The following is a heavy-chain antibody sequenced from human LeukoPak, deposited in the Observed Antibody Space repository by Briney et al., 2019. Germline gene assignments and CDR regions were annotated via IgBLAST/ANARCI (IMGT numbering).Heavy chain of an antibody. CDR2: INHSGST. CDR3: ARGRATWIQLWLVFSYFGY. Sequence: SETLSLTCAVYGGSFSGYYWSWIRQPPGKGLEWIGEINHSGSTNYNPSLKSRVTISVDTSKNQFSLKLSSVTAADTAVYYCARGRATWIQLWLVFSYFGYWGQGTLVTVSS. J-gene: IGHJ4*02. CDR1: GGSFSGYY. V-gene: IGHV4-34*01. D-gene: IGHD5-18*01.